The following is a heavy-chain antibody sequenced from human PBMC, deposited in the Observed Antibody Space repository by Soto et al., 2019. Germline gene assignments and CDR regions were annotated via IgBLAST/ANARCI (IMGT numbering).Heavy chain of an antibody. Sequence: QVQLVESGGGVVQPGRSLRLSCAASGFTFSSYAMHWVRQAPGKGLEWVAVISYDGSNKYYADSVKGRFTISRDNSKNTLYLQMNSLRAEDTAVYYCARVTHDYYDSSGYYSGFDYWGQGTLVTVSS. CDR2: ISYDGSNK. D-gene: IGHD3-22*01. CDR3: ARVTHDYYDSSGYYSGFDY. V-gene: IGHV3-30-3*01. CDR1: GFTFSSYA. J-gene: IGHJ4*02.